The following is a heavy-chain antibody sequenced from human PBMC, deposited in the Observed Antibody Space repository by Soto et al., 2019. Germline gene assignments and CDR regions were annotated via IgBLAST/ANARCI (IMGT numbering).Heavy chain of an antibody. CDR1: GGSINSRGYY. J-gene: IGHJ5*02. D-gene: IGHD3-9*01. CDR3: ARQSESTGYFYGWFDP. V-gene: IGHV4-31*03. Sequence: KSSETLSLTCTVSGGSINSRGYYWTWIRQHPGKGLEWIGNIYYSGSIHFNPSLKSRLTMLVDTSENQFSLKLTSVTAADTAVYYCARQSESTGYFYGWFDPWGQGTLVTSPQ. CDR2: IYYSGSI.